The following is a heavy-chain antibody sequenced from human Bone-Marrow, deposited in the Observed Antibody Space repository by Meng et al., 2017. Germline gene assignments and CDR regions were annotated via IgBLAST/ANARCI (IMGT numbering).Heavy chain of an antibody. V-gene: IGHV1-2*06. Sequence: QVQPVQYGAGVKKPVASVKVSCKPSGYNFPDYYIRWVRRAPGQGLEWMGRINPKSGDTHYAQKFQARVTMTGDTSISTAYMELSGLRSDDTAMYYCARDEDISAAGKLFGDYWGQGTLVTVSS. D-gene: IGHD6-25*01. CDR1: GYNFPDYY. J-gene: IGHJ4*02. CDR2: INPKSGDT. CDR3: ARDEDISAAGKLFGDY.